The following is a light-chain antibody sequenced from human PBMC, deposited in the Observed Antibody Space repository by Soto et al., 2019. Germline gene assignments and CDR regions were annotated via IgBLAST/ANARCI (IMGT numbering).Light chain of an antibody. Sequence: QSALTQPASVSGSHGQSITISCTGTSSDVGGYKYVSWYQQHPGKVPKLMIYEVSNRPSGVSNRFSGSKSGNTASLTISGLQAEDEAEYYCSSYTRSTPQNVLFGGGTKLTVL. V-gene: IGLV2-14*01. CDR1: SSDVGGYKY. CDR3: SSYTRSTPQNVL. J-gene: IGLJ2*01. CDR2: EVS.